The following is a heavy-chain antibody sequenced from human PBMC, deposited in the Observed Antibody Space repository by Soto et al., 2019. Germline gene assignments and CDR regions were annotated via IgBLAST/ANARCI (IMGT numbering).Heavy chain of an antibody. CDR2: IIPIFGTA. Sequence: AASVKVSCKASGGTFSSYAISWVRQAPGQGLEWMGGIIPIFGTANYAQKFQGRVTITADESTSTAYMELSSLRSEDTAVYYCARAIVGAPLDYWGQGTLATVSS. CDR1: GGTFSSYA. V-gene: IGHV1-69*13. D-gene: IGHD1-26*01. CDR3: ARAIVGAPLDY. J-gene: IGHJ4*02.